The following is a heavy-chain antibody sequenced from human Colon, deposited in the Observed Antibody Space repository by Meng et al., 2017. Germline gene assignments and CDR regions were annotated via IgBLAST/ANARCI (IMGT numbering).Heavy chain of an antibody. CDR2: IYSSGRT. J-gene: IGHJ4*02. CDR3: TKPLGYSGYVLF. Sequence: QRQLQESGPGLVKPSETLSLTCTVSGASMSSYYWGWIRQSPEKGLQWIGSIYSSGRTYYNPSLTSRVTISVDTSKNQISLNLSSATAADTAVYYCTKPLGYSGYVLFWGQGKLVTVSS. CDR1: GASMSSYY. D-gene: IGHD5-12*01. V-gene: IGHV4-39*07.